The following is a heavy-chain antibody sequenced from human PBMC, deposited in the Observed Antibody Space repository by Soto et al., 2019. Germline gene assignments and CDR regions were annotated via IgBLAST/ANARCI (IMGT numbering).Heavy chain of an antibody. J-gene: IGHJ4*02. CDR2: INPSGGST. CDR1: GGTFSSYA. CDR3: ARDGPYGSAHYEFDY. V-gene: IGHV1-46*03. Sequence: ASVPVSCKASGGTFSSYAISWVRQAPGQGLEWMGGINPSGGSTSYAQKFQGRVTMTRDTSTSTVYMELSSLRSGDTAVYYCARDGPYGSAHYEFDYWGQGTLVTVSS. D-gene: IGHD3-10*01.